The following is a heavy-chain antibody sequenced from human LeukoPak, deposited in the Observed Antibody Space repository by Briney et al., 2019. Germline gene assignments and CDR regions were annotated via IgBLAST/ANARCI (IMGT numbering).Heavy chain of an antibody. J-gene: IGHJ5*01. CDR3: AETLAGSLNWLDS. Sequence: PGGSLRLSCAASGFTVSSNYMSWVRQAPGKGLEWVSVIYSGGSTYYADSVKGRFTISRDNSKNTLYLQMNSLRAEDTAVYYCAETLAGSLNWLDSWGQGSLVTVSS. V-gene: IGHV3-66*01. CDR1: GFTVSSNY. CDR2: IYSGGST. D-gene: IGHD6-19*01.